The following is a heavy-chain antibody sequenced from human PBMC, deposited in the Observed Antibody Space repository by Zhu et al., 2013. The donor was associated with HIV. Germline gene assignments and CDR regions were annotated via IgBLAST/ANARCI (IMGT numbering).Heavy chain of an antibody. D-gene: IGHD3-3*01. CDR1: GYTFSNFG. V-gene: IGHV1-18*01. J-gene: IGHJ6*03. CDR2: ISTSNGNT. Sequence: QVQLVQSGAEVKKPGASVKVSCKASGYTFSNFGITWVRQAPGQGLEWMGWISTSNGNTKYAERVQDRVTMTTDTLTTTAYMELSSLRSEDTAVYYCARALRFLEWSPRSYYYYYMDVWGKGTTVTVSS. CDR3: ARALRFLEWSPRSYYYYYMDV.